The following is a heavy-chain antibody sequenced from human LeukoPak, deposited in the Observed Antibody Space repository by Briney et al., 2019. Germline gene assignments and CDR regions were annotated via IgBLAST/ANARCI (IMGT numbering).Heavy chain of an antibody. J-gene: IGHJ4*02. D-gene: IGHD2-2*01. CDR3: ARLFRVVVPAANTHFDY. CDR1: GFTFSSYA. V-gene: IGHV3-30*04. Sequence: PGGSLRLSCAASGFTFSSYAMHWVRQAAGKGLEWVAVISYDGSNKYYADSVKGRFTISRDNSKNTLYLQMNSLGAEDTAVYYCARLFRVVVPAANTHFDYWGQGTLVTVSS. CDR2: ISYDGSNK.